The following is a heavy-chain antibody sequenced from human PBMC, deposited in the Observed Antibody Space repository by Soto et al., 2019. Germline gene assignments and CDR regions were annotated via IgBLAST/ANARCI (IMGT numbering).Heavy chain of an antibody. V-gene: IGHV3-30*18. J-gene: IGHJ4*02. CDR1: GFTFSSYG. Sequence: GGSLRLSCAASGFTFSSYGMHWVRQAPGKGLEWVAVISYDGSNKYYGDSVKGRFTISRDNSKNTLYLQMNSLRAEDTAVYYCAKDILRESEGGFDYWGQGTLVTVSS. D-gene: IGHD3-16*01. CDR2: ISYDGSNK. CDR3: AKDILRESEGGFDY.